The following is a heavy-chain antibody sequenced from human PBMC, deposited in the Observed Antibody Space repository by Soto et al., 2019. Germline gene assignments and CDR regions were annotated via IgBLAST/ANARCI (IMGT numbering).Heavy chain of an antibody. D-gene: IGHD2-21*01. Sequence: QVQLVESGGGLVEPGGSLRLSCVTSGFTFSDYYMSWIRQAPGKGLEWVSYVRSDDGSTNYADSVKGRFTISRDNAKNSLYLQMNNLRAEDTAVYYCARAKWMVVPFDIWGQGTMVTASS. CDR1: GFTFSDYY. CDR3: ARAKWMVVPFDI. J-gene: IGHJ3*02. V-gene: IGHV3-11*05. CDR2: VRSDDGST.